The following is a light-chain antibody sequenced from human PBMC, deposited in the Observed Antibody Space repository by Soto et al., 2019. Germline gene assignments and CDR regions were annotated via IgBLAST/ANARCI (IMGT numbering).Light chain of an antibody. CDR1: ELGDKY. CDR3: QAWDSSTVI. J-gene: IGLJ2*01. V-gene: IGLV3-1*01. Sequence: SYELTQPPSVSVSPGQTASIPCSGDELGDKYVFWYQQKPGQSPLLVIYQDKRRPSGIHERFSGSNSGNTATLTISGTQTTDEADYYCQAWDSSTVIFGGGTKVTVL. CDR2: QDK.